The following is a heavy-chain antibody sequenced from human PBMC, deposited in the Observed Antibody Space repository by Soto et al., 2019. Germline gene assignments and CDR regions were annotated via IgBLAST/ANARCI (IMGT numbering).Heavy chain of an antibody. CDR1: GGSFSGYY. D-gene: IGHD4-17*01. CDR2: INHSGST. CDR3: ARRRRGYGDYFDY. V-gene: IGHV4-34*01. J-gene: IGHJ4*02. Sequence: QVQLQQWGAGLLKPSETLSLTCAVYGGSFSGYYWSWIRQPPGKGLEWIGEINHSGSTNYNPSLKSRVTISVDPSKNQFSLKLSSVTAADTAVYYCARRRRGYGDYFDYWGQGTLVTVSS.